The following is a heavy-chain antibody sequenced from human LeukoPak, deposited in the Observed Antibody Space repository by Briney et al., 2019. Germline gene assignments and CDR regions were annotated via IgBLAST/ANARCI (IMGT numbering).Heavy chain of an antibody. J-gene: IGHJ6*02. Sequence: GESLKISCKGSGYSFTSYWIGWVRQMRGKGLEWMGIIYPGDSDTRYSPSFQGQVTISADKSISTAYLQWSSLKASDTAMYYCARQGIAVADNYYYYGMDVWGQGTTVTVSS. CDR3: ARQGIAVADNYYYYGMDV. V-gene: IGHV5-51*01. CDR2: IYPGDSDT. CDR1: GYSFTSYW. D-gene: IGHD6-19*01.